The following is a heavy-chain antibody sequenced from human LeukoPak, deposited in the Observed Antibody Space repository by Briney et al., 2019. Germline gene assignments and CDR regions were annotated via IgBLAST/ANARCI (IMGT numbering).Heavy chain of an antibody. CDR1: GYTFTSYY. CDR3: ARAHHCSGGSCPLGY. Sequence: ASVTVSCKASGYTFTSYYMHWVRQAPGQGLEWMGIINPSGGSTSYAQKFQGRVTMTRDTSTSTVYMELSSLRSEDTAVYYCARAHHCSGGSCPLGYWGQGTLVTVSS. D-gene: IGHD2-15*01. J-gene: IGHJ4*02. V-gene: IGHV1-46*03. CDR2: INPSGGST.